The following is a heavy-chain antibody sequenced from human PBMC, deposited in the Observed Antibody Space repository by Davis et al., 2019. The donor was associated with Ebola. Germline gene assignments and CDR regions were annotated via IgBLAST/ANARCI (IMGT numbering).Heavy chain of an antibody. V-gene: IGHV3-23*01. CDR2: IGGSDGRT. CDR3: ARKSGIDY. J-gene: IGHJ4*02. D-gene: IGHD6-25*01. CDR1: GFAFSNFA. Sequence: GGSLRLSCAASGFAFSNFAMNWVRQAPGKGLEWVSGIGGSDGRTYYADSVKGRFTISRDNSKNTLYLQMNSLRAEDTAVYYCARKSGIDYWGQGTLVTVSS.